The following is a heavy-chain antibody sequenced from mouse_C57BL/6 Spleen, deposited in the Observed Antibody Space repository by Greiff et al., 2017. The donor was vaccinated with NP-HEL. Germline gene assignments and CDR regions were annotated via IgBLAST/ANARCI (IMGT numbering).Heavy chain of an antibody. CDR2: INPNNGGT. Sequence: VHVKQSGPELVKPGASVKIPCKASGYTFTDYNMDWVKQSHGKSLEWIGDINPNNGGTIYNQKFKGKATLTVDKSSSTAYMELRSLTSEDTAVYYCARFAGTGFAYWGQGTLVTVSA. CDR3: ARFAGTGFAY. J-gene: IGHJ3*01. CDR1: GYTFTDYN. D-gene: IGHD3-3*01. V-gene: IGHV1-18*01.